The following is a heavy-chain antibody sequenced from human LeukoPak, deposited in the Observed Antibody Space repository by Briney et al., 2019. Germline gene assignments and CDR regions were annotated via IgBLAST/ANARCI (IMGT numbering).Heavy chain of an antibody. CDR2: ISWNSGSI. V-gene: IGHV3-9*01. J-gene: IGHJ3*02. CDR3: AEDIGGSSWYWISAFDI. Sequence: GGSLRLSCAASGFTFDDYAMHWVRHAPGKGLEWVSGISWNSGSIGYADSVKGRFTISRDNAKNSLYLQMNSLRAEDTALYYCAEDIGGSSWYWISAFDIWGQGTMVTVSS. D-gene: IGHD6-13*01. CDR1: GFTFDDYA.